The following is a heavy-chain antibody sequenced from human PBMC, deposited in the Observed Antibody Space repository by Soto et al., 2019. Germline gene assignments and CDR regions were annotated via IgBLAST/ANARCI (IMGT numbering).Heavy chain of an antibody. CDR3: AKAPLGDILTGYYFDY. J-gene: IGHJ4*02. D-gene: IGHD3-9*01. CDR2: ISGSGGST. V-gene: IGHV3-23*01. CDR1: GFTFSSYA. Sequence: GGSLRLSCAASGFTFSSYAMSWVRQAPGKGLEWVSAISGSGGSTYYADSVKGRFTISRDNSKNTLYLQMNSPRAEDTAVYYCAKAPLGDILTGYYFDYWGQGTLVTVSS.